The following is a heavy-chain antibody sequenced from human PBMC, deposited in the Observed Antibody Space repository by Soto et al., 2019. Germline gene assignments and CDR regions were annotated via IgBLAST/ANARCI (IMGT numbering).Heavy chain of an antibody. Sequence: PGGSLRLSCAASGFTFSDYYMTWIRQAPGKGLEWVSYISDSGSTIYYADSVKGRFTISRDNAKNSLYLQMNSLRAEDTAVYYCARVHRYPPGAYYYGMDVWGQGTTVTVSS. CDR1: GFTFSDYY. CDR2: ISDSGSTI. J-gene: IGHJ6*02. D-gene: IGHD3-16*02. CDR3: ARVHRYPPGAYYYGMDV. V-gene: IGHV3-11*04.